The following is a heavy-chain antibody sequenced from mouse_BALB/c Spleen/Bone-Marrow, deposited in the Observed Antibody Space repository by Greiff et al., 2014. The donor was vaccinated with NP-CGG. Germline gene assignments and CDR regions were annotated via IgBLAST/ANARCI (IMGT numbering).Heavy chain of an antibody. CDR3: ARGVPMDY. J-gene: IGHJ4*01. V-gene: IGHV1-80*01. CDR2: IYPGDGDT. Sequence: QVQLQQSGAELVRPGSSVKISCKASGYAFSSYWMNWVKQRPGQGLEWIGQIYPGDGDTNYNGKFKGKATLTADKSSSTAYMQLSSLTSEDSAVYFCARGVPMDYWGQGTSVTVS. CDR1: GYAFSSYW.